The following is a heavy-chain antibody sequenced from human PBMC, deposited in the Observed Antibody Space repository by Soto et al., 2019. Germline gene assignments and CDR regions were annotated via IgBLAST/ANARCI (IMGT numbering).Heavy chain of an antibody. CDR2: KEHGGST. CDR1: GGAFSGYY. CDR3: ARGEIVVVPAAVRGSNYYYYYMDV. V-gene: IGHV4-34*01. D-gene: IGHD2-2*01. Sequence: SETLSLTCAVYGGAFSGYYWTWVRQTPGKGLEWIGEKEHGGSTTYNPSLQSRVTISVDTSKNQFSLKLSSVTAADTAVYYCARGEIVVVPAAVRGSNYYYYYMDVWGKGTTVTVSS. J-gene: IGHJ6*03.